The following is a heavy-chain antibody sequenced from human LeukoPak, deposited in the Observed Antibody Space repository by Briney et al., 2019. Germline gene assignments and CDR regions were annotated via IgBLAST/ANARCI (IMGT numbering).Heavy chain of an antibody. D-gene: IGHD3-3*01. J-gene: IGHJ4*02. CDR1: GGTFSSYA. CDR2: IIPILGIA. V-gene: IGHV1-69*04. Sequence: SVKVSCKASGGTFSSYAISWVRQAPGQGLEWMGRIIPILGIANYAQKFQGRVTITADKSTSTAYMEPSSLRSEDTAVYYCARDQGPYYDFWSGYPSDYWGQGTLVTVSS. CDR3: ARDQGPYYDFWSGYPSDY.